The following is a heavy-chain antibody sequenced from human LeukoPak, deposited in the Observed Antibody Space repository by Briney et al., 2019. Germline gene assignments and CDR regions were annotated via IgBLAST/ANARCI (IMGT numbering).Heavy chain of an antibody. V-gene: IGHV4-39*01. J-gene: IGHJ4*01. CDR2: IYYSGNT. D-gene: IGHD3-3*01. CDR3: AVDFGSHRVVY. Sequence: SETLSLTCSVSGGSISSSSYYWGWVRQPPGKGLEWIGSIYYSGNTYYNPSLQSRVTISLDTSKNQYSLRLSSVTAADTALYYCAVDFGSHRVVYWGQGSLVTVSS. CDR1: GGSISSSSYY.